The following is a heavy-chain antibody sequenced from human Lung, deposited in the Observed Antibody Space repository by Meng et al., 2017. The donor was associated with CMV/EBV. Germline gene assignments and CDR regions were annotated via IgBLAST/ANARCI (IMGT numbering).Heavy chain of an antibody. J-gene: IGHJ4*02. D-gene: IGHD6-19*01. CDR2: ININTGNP. Sequence: QVQLVQSGAELKKPGDSVKVSCQDAGYTCTSSSMNWVRHAPGQGLEWMGWININTGNPTYAQGFTGRFVFSLDTSVSTAYLQIDSLKADDTAVYYCARGNGWRFDYWGQGTLVTVSS. V-gene: IGHV7-4-1*01. CDR1: GYTCTSSS. CDR3: ARGNGWRFDY.